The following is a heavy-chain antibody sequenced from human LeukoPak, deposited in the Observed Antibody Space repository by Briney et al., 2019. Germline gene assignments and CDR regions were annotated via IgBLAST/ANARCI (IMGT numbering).Heavy chain of an antibody. V-gene: IGHV3-48*01. CDR1: GFTFSSYS. CDR2: MRTSSSTI. CDR3: ARAHVSIFGVISEYDFDY. Sequence: GGSLRLSCAASGFTFSSYSMNWVRQAPGKGLEWVSYMRTSSSTIYYADSVKGRFTISRDNAKNSLYLQMNSLRAEDTAVYYCARAHVSIFGVISEYDFDYWGQGTLVTVSS. J-gene: IGHJ4*02. D-gene: IGHD3-3*01.